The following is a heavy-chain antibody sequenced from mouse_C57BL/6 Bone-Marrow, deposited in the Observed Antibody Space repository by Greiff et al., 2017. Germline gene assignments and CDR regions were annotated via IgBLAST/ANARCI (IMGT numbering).Heavy chain of an antibody. J-gene: IGHJ1*03. CDR2: ILPGSGST. CDR3: ARGVYWYFDV. V-gene: IGHV1-9*01. Sequence: VQLQQSGAELMKPGASVKLSCTATGYTFNGYWIEWVKQRPGHGLEWIGEILPGSGSTNYNEKFQGKATFTADTSSTTTYMQLRSLTTEDSAIYYCARGVYWYFDVWGTGTAVTVSA. CDR1: GYTFNGYW.